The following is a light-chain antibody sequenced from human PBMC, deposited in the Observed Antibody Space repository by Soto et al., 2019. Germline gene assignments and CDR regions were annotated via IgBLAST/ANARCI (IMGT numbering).Light chain of an antibody. J-gene: IGLJ2*01. CDR2: GNG. Sequence: QSVLTQPPSVSGAPGQRVTISCTGTSSNIGAGYEVHWYQQLPGTAPKLLVSGNGNRPSGVPDRFSGSKSGASASLAISGLQSEDEADYYCAAWDDILNGVVFGGGTKLTVL. CDR1: SSNIGAGYE. CDR3: AAWDDILNGVV. V-gene: IGLV1-40*01.